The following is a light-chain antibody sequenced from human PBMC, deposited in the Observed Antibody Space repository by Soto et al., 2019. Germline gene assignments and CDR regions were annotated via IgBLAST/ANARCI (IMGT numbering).Light chain of an antibody. CDR1: QPISSW. V-gene: IGKV1-12*01. CDR3: QLANSFPT. J-gene: IGKJ1*01. Sequence: DIQMTQSPSSVSASVGDRVTITCRASQPISSWLAWYQQKPREAPKLLIFAASTLQSGVPSRFSGRGAGTHFTLTISSLQPEDSAIYYCQLANSFPTFGRGTRVDLK. CDR2: AAS.